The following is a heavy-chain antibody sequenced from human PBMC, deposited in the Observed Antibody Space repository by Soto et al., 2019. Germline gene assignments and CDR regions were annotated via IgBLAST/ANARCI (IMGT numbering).Heavy chain of an antibody. V-gene: IGHV3-23*01. CDR2: ISGSGGST. CDR1: GFTFSSYA. Sequence: GGSLRLSCAASGFTFSSYAMTWVRQAPGKGLEWVSAISGSGGSTYDADSVKGRFTISRDNSKNTLYLQMNSLRAEDTAVYYCAKGVYYDSWGFFDLWGRGTLVTVAS. J-gene: IGHJ2*01. CDR3: AKGVYYDSWGFFDL. D-gene: IGHD3-22*01.